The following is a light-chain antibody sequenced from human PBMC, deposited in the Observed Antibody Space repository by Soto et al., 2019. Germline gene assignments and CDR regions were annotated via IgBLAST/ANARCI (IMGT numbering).Light chain of an antibody. CDR2: GAS. V-gene: IGKV3-20*01. Sequence: ENMLTQTPQPRFYPRGARASVPSRASQSVSSSYLAWYKQKPGQAPXXLMYGASSRAPGIPDRFSGSGSGTDFTLTIRRLEPEDFAVYYCQQYGSSGTFGQGTKVDIK. CDR1: QSVSSSY. J-gene: IGKJ1*01. CDR3: QQYGSSGT.